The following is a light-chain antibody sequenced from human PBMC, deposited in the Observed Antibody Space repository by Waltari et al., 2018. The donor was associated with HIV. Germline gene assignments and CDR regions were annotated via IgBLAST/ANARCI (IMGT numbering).Light chain of an antibody. CDR3: SSYTSSSTLEV. CDR2: DVS. V-gene: IGLV2-14*01. Sequence: QSALTQPASVSVSPGQSLTISCPGTSSDVGGYNLVPWYQQHPGKAPKLMIYDVSNRPSVVSNRFSGSKSGNTASLTISGLQAEDEADYYCSSYTSSSTLEVFGGGTKLTVL. J-gene: IGLJ2*01. CDR1: SSDVGGYNL.